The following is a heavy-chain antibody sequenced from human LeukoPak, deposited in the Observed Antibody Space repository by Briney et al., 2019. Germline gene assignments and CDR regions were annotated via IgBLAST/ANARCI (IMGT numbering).Heavy chain of an antibody. CDR2: IYYSGST. V-gene: IGHV4-39*01. D-gene: IGHD3-10*01. Sequence: SETLSLTCTVSGGSISSSSYYWGWIRQPPGKGLEWIGSIYYSGSTYYNPSLKSRVTISVDTSKNQFSLKLGSVTAADTAVYYCATTQDHPGGAFDIWGQGTMVTVSS. J-gene: IGHJ3*02. CDR3: ATTQDHPGGAFDI. CDR1: GGSISSSSYY.